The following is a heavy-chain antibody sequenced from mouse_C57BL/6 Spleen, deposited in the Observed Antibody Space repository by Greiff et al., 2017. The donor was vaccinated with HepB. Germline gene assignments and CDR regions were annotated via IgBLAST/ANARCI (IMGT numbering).Heavy chain of an antibody. D-gene: IGHD1-1*01. J-gene: IGHJ2*01. CDR3: ARREGDLLLLDY. CDR2: IYPGSGNT. V-gene: IGHV1-66*01. Sequence: QVQLQQSGPELVKPGASVKISCKASGYSFTSYYIHWVKQRPGQGLEWIGWIYPGSGNTKYNEKFKGKATLTADTSSSTAYMQLSSLTSEDSAVYYCARREGDLLLLDYWGQGTTLTVSS. CDR1: GYSFTSYY.